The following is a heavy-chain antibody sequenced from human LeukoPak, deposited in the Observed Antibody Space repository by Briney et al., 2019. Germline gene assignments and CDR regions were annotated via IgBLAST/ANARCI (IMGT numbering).Heavy chain of an antibody. CDR1: GHSFSTFD. CDR3: ARGGILVQGVTILYGMDV. V-gene: IGHV1-8*01. D-gene: IGHD3-10*01. CDR2: MNPNSGNT. Sequence: ASLKVSCKTSGHSFSTFDINWVRQATGQGLEWMGWMNPNSGNTNYEQKFQGRLSMTRDTSISTAYMELSSLRSEDTAVYYCARGGILVQGVTILYGMDVWGQGTTVTVSS. J-gene: IGHJ6*01.